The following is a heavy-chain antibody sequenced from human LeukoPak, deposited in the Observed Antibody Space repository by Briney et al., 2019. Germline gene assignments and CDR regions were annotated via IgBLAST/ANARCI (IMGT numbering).Heavy chain of an antibody. CDR3: AKGNYDFWSGSDV. V-gene: IGHV3-30*04. D-gene: IGHD3-3*01. Sequence: LPGGSLRLSCAASGFTFSSYAMHWVRQAPGKGLEWVAVISYDGSNKYYADSVKGRFTISRDNSKNTLYLQMNSLRAEDTAVYYCAKGNYDFWSGSDVWGQGTTVTVSS. J-gene: IGHJ6*02. CDR1: GFTFSSYA. CDR2: ISYDGSNK.